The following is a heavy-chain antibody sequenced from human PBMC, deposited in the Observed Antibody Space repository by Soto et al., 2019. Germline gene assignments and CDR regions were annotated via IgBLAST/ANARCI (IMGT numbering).Heavy chain of an antibody. CDR3: ERDCSAGRCYAAGIAC. CDR1: GYVFTGYN. V-gene: IGHV1-2*02. CDR2: IDPNSGDT. J-gene: IGHJ4*02. D-gene: IGHD2-15*01. Sequence: XSVKVACKASGYVFTGYNIHWVRQAPGQGLEWMGWIDPNSGDTNYAQTSQCRVNLTRDTSISTAYMELASLRSDDTAVYFCERDCSAGRCYAAGIACWGQGTLVTVS.